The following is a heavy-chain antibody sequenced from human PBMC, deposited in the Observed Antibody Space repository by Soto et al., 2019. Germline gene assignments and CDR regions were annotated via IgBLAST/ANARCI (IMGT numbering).Heavy chain of an antibody. V-gene: IGHV3-33*01. CDR1: GFTFSSYG. J-gene: IGHJ4*02. D-gene: IGHD2-2*01. CDR3: AIPGGPYQLLYYFDY. CDR2: IWYDGSNK. Sequence: GGSLRLSCAASGFTFSSYGMHWVRQAPGKGLEWVAVIWYDGSNKYYADSVKGRFTISRDNSKNTLYLQMNSLRAEDTAVYYCAIPGGPYQLLYYFDYWGQGTLVTVSS.